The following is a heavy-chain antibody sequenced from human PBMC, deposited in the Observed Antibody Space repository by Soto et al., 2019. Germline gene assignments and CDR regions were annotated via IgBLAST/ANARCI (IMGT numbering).Heavy chain of an antibody. Sequence: QVQLVQSGAEVKKPGSSVKVSCKASGGTFSSYAISWVRQAPGQGLEWMGGIIPIFGTANYAQKFQGRVTITADESTSTAYMELSSLRSEDTAVYYCARATLYGDSTDYYYGMDGWGQGTTVTVSS. V-gene: IGHV1-69*01. CDR2: IIPIFGTA. D-gene: IGHD4-17*01. CDR3: ARATLYGDSTDYYYGMDG. CDR1: GGTFSSYA. J-gene: IGHJ6*02.